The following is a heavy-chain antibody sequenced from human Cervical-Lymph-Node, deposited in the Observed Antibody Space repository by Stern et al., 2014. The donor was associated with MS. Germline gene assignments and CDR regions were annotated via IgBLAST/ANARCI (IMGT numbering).Heavy chain of an antibody. CDR3: AKLSHGSGRDA. V-gene: IGHV1-2*02. D-gene: IGHD3-10*01. J-gene: IGHJ5*02. CDR2: INPNTGGT. CDR1: GSTFTGYY. Sequence: QVQLVQSGAEVKKPGASVKVSCWASGSTFTGYYLHWVRQAPGQGLEWMGWINPNTGGTNYAQKFQDRVTMTTDTSISTASMELRSLRSDDTATYYCAKLSHGSGRDAWGQGTLVTVSS.